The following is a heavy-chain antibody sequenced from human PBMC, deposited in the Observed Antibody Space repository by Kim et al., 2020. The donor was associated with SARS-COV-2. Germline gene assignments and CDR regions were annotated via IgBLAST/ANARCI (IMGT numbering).Heavy chain of an antibody. CDR2: IYYSGST. CDR3: AREVAETTVTTNAFDI. D-gene: IGHD4-17*01. V-gene: IGHV4-39*07. Sequence: SETLSLTCTVSGGSISSSSYYWGWIRQPPGKGLEWIGSIYYSGSTYYNPSLKSRVTISVDTSKNQFSLKLSSVTAADTAVYYCAREVAETTVTTNAFDIWGQGTMVTVSS. J-gene: IGHJ3*02. CDR1: GGSISSSSYY.